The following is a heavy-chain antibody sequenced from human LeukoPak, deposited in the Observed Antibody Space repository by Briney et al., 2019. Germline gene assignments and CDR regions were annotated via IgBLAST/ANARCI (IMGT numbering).Heavy chain of an antibody. CDR1: GGTFSSYA. CDR3: ASSLSSGYYDY. J-gene: IGHJ4*02. V-gene: IGHV1-69*01. Sequence: ASVKVSCKASGGTFSSYAISWVRQAPGQGLEWMGGIIPIFGTANYAQKFQGRVTITADESTSTAYMELSSLRSEGTAVYYCASSLSSGYYDYWGQGTLVTVSS. CDR2: IIPIFGTA. D-gene: IGHD3-22*01.